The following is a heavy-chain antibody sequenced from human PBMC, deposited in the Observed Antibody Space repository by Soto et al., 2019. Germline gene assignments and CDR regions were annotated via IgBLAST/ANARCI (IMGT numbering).Heavy chain of an antibody. V-gene: IGHV3-11*01. CDR1: GFTFSDYY. Sequence: RGSLRLSCAASGFTFSDYYMSWIRQAPGKGLEWVSYISSSGSTIYYADSVKGRFTISRDNAKNSLYLQMNSLRAEDTAVYYCARAPVNYYDSSGSGADYWGQGTLVTVSS. CDR3: ARAPVNYYDSSGSGADY. CDR2: ISSSGSTI. D-gene: IGHD3-22*01. J-gene: IGHJ4*02.